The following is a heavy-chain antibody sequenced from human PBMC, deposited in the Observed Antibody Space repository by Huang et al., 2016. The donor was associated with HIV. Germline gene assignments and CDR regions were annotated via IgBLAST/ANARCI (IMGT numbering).Heavy chain of an antibody. V-gene: IGHV5-51*03. J-gene: IGHJ3*01. CDR1: GYSFSLYW. CDR2: IYPCESKS. Sequence: EVQLVQSGAEVKKPGESLKISCTGSGYSFSLYWIAWVRQMPVKGREWMGIIYPCESKSTYSPSFEGHVSISVDKSINTVYLHWSSLKASDTAIYYCAKGRRAFDVWGQGTWVTVSS. CDR3: AKGRRAFDV.